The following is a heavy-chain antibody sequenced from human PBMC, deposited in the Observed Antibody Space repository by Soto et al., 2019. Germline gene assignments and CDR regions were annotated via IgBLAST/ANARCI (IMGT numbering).Heavy chain of an antibody. V-gene: IGHV3-23*01. J-gene: IGHJ4*02. CDR3: AKKVNSGSGSQYFDY. CDR2: FRTSGDGGTT. Sequence: PGVSLRLSCAASGFTFSSYSMSWGRQAPGKGLEWVSGFRTSGDGGTTYYADSVKGRFTISRDNSKNTLFLQMNSLRAEDTAIYYCAKKVNSGSGSQYFDYWGQGTRVTVS. D-gene: IGHD3-10*01. CDR1: GFTFSSYS.